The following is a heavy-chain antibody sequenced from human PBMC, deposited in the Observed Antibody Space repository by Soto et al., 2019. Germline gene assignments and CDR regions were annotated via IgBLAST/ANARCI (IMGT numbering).Heavy chain of an antibody. V-gene: IGHV3-21*01. CDR3: ARDYDSSGYYGDIDY. CDR2: ISSSSYI. J-gene: IGHJ4*02. D-gene: IGHD3-22*01. CDR1: GFTFSSYS. Sequence: EVQLVESGGGLVKPGGSLRLSCAASGFTFSSYSMNWVRQAPGKGLEWVSSISSSSYIYYADSVKGRFTISRDNAKNSLYLQMSSLRAEDTAVYYCARDYDSSGYYGDIDYWGQGTLVTVSS.